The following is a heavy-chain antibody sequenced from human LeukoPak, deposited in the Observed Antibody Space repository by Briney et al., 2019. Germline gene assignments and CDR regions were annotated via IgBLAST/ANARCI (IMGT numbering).Heavy chain of an antibody. V-gene: IGHV4-4*02. Sequence: SETLSLTCAVSGGSISSSNWWSWVRQPPGKGLEWIGEIYHSGSTNYNPSLKSRVTISVDTSKNQFSPKLSSVTAADTAVYYCARDDIAAVIDYWGQGTLVTVSS. CDR3: ARDDIAAVIDY. J-gene: IGHJ4*02. D-gene: IGHD6-13*01. CDR1: GGSISSSNW. CDR2: IYHSGST.